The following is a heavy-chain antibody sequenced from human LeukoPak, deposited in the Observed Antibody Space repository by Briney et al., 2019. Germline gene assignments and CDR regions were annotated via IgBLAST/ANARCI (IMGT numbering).Heavy chain of an antibody. CDR2: INHSGST. D-gene: IGHD3-16*01. V-gene: IGHV4-34*01. CDR1: GGSFSGYY. J-gene: IGHJ6*03. CDR3: ARETSQKGAHYMDV. Sequence: SETLSLTCAVYGGSFSGYYWSRIRQPPGKGLEWIGEINHSGSTNYNPSLKSRVTISVDTSKNQFSPKLSSVTAADTAVYYCARETSQKGAHYMDVWGKGTTVTISS.